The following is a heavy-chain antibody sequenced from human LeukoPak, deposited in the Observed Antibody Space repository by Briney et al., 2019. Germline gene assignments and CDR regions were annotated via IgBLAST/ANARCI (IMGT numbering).Heavy chain of an antibody. V-gene: IGHV3-21*01. J-gene: IGHJ4*02. CDR1: GFTFSSYS. CDR2: ISSSSNYI. CDR3: ARGAQIVVAPAAQARSGPSGIDY. Sequence: GGSLRLSCAPSGFTFSSYSMNWVRQAPGKGLEWVSSISSSSNYIYYADSVKGRFTISRDNAKNSLYLQMNSLGAEDTAVYYCARGAQIVVAPAAQARSGPSGIDYWGPGTLVTVSS. D-gene: IGHD2-2*01.